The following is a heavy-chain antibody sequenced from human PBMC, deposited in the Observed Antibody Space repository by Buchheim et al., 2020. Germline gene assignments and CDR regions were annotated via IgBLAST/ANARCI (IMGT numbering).Heavy chain of an antibody. CDR2: INPSGGST. CDR1: GYTFTSYY. D-gene: IGHD3-3*01. CDR3: ARDHPSTHYDFWSGFSGHYYYYYGMDV. Sequence: QVQLVQSGAEVKKPRASVKVSCKASGYTFTSYYMHWVRQAPGQGLEWMGIINPSGGSTSYAQKFQGRVTMTRDTSTSTVYMELSSLRSEDTAVYYCARDHPSTHYDFWSGFSGHYYYYYGMDVWGQGTT. J-gene: IGHJ6*02. V-gene: IGHV1-46*01.